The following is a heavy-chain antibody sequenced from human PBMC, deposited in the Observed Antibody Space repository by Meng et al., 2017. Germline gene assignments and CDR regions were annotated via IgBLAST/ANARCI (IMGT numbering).Heavy chain of an antibody. J-gene: IGHJ5*02. Sequence: QLLRQGPGPGLVKPSETLSLSCTVSGGSISSSSYYWGWIRQPPGKGLEWIGSIYYSGSTYYNPSLKSRVTISVDTSKNQFSLKLSSVTAADTAVYYCASLRIAVAGINWFDPWGQGTLVTVSS. V-gene: IGHV4-39*07. CDR3: ASLRIAVAGINWFDP. CDR1: GGSISSSSYY. D-gene: IGHD6-19*01. CDR2: IYYSGST.